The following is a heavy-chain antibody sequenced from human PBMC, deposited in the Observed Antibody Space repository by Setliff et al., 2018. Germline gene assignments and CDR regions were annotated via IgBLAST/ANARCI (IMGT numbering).Heavy chain of an antibody. CDR3: ARHPYYYGSGTYLDNNNRWFDP. CDR2: IYPGDSIT. J-gene: IGHJ5*02. Sequence: PGESLKISCKGSGYSFSTCWIGWVRQMPGKGLEWRGIIYPGDSITRYSPSFQGQVTISVDKSINTAYLQWSSLRASDTAIYYCARHPYYYGSGTYLDNNNRWFDPWGQGTLVTVSS. V-gene: IGHV5-51*01. D-gene: IGHD3-10*01. CDR1: GYSFSTCW.